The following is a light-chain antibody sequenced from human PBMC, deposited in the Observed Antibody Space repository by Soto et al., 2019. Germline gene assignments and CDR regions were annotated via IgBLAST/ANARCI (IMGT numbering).Light chain of an antibody. J-gene: IGKJ1*01. CDR1: QSITEW. Sequence: DIQMTQSPSTLSASVGDRVTITCRASQSITEWLAWYQQKPGKAPKFLIYKASNLESGVPSRSSGSGSGTEFTLSISSVQPDDFASYYCQYWDNYSWTFGQGTKVEIK. CDR2: KAS. CDR3: QYWDNYSWT. V-gene: IGKV1-5*03.